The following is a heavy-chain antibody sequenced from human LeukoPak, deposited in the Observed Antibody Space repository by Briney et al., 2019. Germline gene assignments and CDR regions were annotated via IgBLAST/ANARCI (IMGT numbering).Heavy chain of an antibody. CDR3: AKTYYGSGWHAFDI. Sequence: ASVKVSCEASGYTFTSYDINWVRQATGQGLEWMGWMNPNSGNTGYAQKFQGRVTMTRNTSISTAYMELSSLRAEDTAVYYCAKTYYGSGWHAFDIWGQGTMVTVSS. D-gene: IGHD3-10*01. CDR2: MNPNSGNT. V-gene: IGHV1-8*01. CDR1: GYTFTSYD. J-gene: IGHJ3*02.